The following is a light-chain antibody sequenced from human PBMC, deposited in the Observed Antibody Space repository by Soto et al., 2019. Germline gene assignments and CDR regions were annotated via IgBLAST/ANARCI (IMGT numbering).Light chain of an antibody. CDR3: QQYGSSSWT. CDR2: DAS. Sequence: EIVLTQSPGTLSFSPGERATLSCRASQSVSSSDLAWYQQKPGQAPRLLMYDASSRATGIPDRFSGSGSGTDFTLTISRLDPEDFAVYYCQQYGSSSWTFGQGTKVDIK. V-gene: IGKV3-20*01. CDR1: QSVSSSD. J-gene: IGKJ1*01.